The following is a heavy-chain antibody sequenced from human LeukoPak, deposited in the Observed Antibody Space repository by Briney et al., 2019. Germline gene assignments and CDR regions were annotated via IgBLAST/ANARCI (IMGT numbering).Heavy chain of an antibody. CDR2: IYYTGIT. CDR1: GGSISSTAYS. CDR3: VGRRGDGDYRPEY. D-gene: IGHD4-17*01. V-gene: IGHV4-39*01. J-gene: IGHJ4*02. Sequence: SETLSLTCSVSGGSISSTAYSWGWIRQPPGKGLEWIGSIYYTGITYYNPSLKSRVTISLDTSRNQFSLKLNSVTAPETAVYYCVGRRGDGDYRPEYWGQGTLVTVSS.